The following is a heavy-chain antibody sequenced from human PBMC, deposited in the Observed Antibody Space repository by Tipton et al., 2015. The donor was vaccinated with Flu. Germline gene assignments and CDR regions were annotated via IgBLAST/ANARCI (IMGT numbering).Heavy chain of an antibody. CDR3: ARASGPSWFDP. Sequence: RSLRLSCTVSGGSISSGGYYWSWIRQHPGKGLEWIGYIYYSGSTYYSPSPKSRVTISVDTSKNQFSLKLSSVTAADTAVYYCARASGPSWFDPWGQGTLVTVSS. CDR1: GGSISSGGYY. D-gene: IGHD5-12*01. J-gene: IGHJ5*02. V-gene: IGHV4-31*02. CDR2: IYYSGST.